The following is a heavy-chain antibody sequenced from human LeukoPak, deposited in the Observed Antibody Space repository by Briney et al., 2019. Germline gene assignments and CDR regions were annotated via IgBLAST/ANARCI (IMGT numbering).Heavy chain of an antibody. V-gene: IGHV3-9*01. CDR2: ISWNSGSI. CDR3: AKDSSSWYPHYFDY. CDR1: GFTFDDYA. Sequence: GGSLRLSCAASGFTFDDYAMHWVRQAPGKGLEWVSGISWNSGSIGYADSVKGRFTISRDNAKNSLYLQMNSLRAEDTALYYCAKDSSSWYPHYFDYWGQGTLVTVSS. J-gene: IGHJ4*02. D-gene: IGHD6-13*01.